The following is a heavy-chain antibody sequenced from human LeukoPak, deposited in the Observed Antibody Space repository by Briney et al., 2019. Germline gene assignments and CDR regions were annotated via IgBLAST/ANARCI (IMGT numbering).Heavy chain of an antibody. Sequence: SETLSLTCAVYGGSFSGYYWSWIRQPPGKGLEWIGEINHSGSTNYNPSLKSRVTISVDTSKNQFSLKLSSVTAAGTAVYYCASQKSTGPKYFDWLLSLSPYYYGMDVWGQGTTVTVSS. J-gene: IGHJ6*02. V-gene: IGHV4-34*01. CDR2: INHSGST. D-gene: IGHD3-9*01. CDR1: GGSFSGYY. CDR3: ASQKSTGPKYFDWLLSLSPYYYGMDV.